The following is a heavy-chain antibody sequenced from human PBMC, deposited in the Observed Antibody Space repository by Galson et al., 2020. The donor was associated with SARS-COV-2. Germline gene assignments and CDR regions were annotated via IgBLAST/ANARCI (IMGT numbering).Heavy chain of an antibody. CDR1: GFTFSSFG. D-gene: IGHD6-19*01. V-gene: IGHV3-30*18. J-gene: IGHJ6*02. CDR2: ISYDGSNK. Sequence: GGSLRLSCAASGFTFSSFGMHWVRQAPGEGLEWVAVISYDGSNKYYADSVKGRFTTSRDNSKNTLYLQMNSLRVEDTAVYYCAKHRGYSSGWYYYSYGVDVWGQGTTVTVSS. CDR3: AKHRGYSSGWYYYSYGVDV.